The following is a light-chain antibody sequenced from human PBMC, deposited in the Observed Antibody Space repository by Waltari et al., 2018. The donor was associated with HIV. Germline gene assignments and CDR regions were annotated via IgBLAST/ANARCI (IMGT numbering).Light chain of an antibody. CDR1: KLGGKY. CDR2: QDN. V-gene: IGLV3-1*01. CDR3: QAWDSATGV. J-gene: IGLJ2*01. Sequence: SYELTQPPSVSVSPGQTASITCSGNKLGGKYASWYQQKPGQSPVLVIYQDNKRPSGIPGRFSGSNSGNTATLTISGTQTMDEADYYCQAWDSATGVFGGGTNLTVL.